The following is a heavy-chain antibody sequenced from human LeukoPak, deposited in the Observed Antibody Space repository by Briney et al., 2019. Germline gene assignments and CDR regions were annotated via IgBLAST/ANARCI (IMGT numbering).Heavy chain of an antibody. CDR3: ARESIAAAFDY. J-gene: IGHJ4*02. Sequence: GGSLILSCAASGFTFSSYAMHWVRQAPGKGLEWVAVISYDGSNKYYADSVKGRFTISRDNSKNTLYLQMNSLRAEDTAVYYCARESIAAAFDYWGQGTLVTVSS. CDR1: GFTFSSYA. V-gene: IGHV3-30-3*01. CDR2: ISYDGSNK. D-gene: IGHD6-6*01.